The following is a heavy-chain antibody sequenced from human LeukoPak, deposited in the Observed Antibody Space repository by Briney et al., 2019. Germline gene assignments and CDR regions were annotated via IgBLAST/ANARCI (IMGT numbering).Heavy chain of an antibody. V-gene: IGHV4-38-2*01. Sequence: SETLSLTCAVSGCSISSGYYWGWIRPPPGKGLAWIGSIYHSGSTYYNPSLKSRVTISVDTSKNQFSLKLSSVTAADTAVYYCARQACSGGSCYYHYYYYMDVWGKGTTVTVSS. CDR1: GCSISSGYY. CDR3: ARQACSGGSCYYHYYYYMDV. CDR2: IYHSGST. D-gene: IGHD2-15*01. J-gene: IGHJ6*03.